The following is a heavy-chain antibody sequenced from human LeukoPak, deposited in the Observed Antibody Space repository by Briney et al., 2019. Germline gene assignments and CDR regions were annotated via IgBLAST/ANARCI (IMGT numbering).Heavy chain of an antibody. D-gene: IGHD3-22*01. V-gene: IGHV1-69*05. CDR1: GGTFSSYA. J-gene: IGHJ4*02. Sequence: SVKVSCKASGGTFSSYAISWVRQAPGQGLEWMGGIIPIFGTANYAQKFQGSVTITTDESTSTAYMELSSLRSEDTAVYYCARGATYYYDSSGYQFDYWGQGTLVTVSS. CDR2: IIPIFGTA. CDR3: ARGATYYYDSSGYQFDY.